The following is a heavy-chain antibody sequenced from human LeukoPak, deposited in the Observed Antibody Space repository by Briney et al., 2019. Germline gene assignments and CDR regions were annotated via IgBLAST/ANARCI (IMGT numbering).Heavy chain of an antibody. V-gene: IGHV4-34*01. Sequence: SGPGLVKPSETLSLTCTVSGGSISGYYWSWIRQPPGKGLEWIGEINHSGSTNYNPSLKSRVTISVDTSKNQFSLKLSSVTAADTAVYYCAREDTAMVTYYWGQGTLVTVSS. CDR3: AREDTAMVTYY. D-gene: IGHD5-18*01. J-gene: IGHJ4*02. CDR1: GGSISGYY. CDR2: INHSGST.